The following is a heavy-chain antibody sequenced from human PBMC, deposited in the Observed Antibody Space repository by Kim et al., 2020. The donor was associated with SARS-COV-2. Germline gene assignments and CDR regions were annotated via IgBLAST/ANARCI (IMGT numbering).Heavy chain of an antibody. D-gene: IGHD2-21*02. Sequence: GGSLRLSCAASGFTFSNAWMSWVRQAPGKGLEWVGRIKSKTDGGTTDYAAPVKGRFTISRDDSKNTLYLQMNSLKTEDTAVYYCTTEYCGGDCYSGRNYYYGMDVWGKGTTVTVSS. CDR1: GFTFSNAW. V-gene: IGHV3-15*01. J-gene: IGHJ6*04. CDR2: IKSKTDGGTT. CDR3: TTEYCGGDCYSGRNYYYGMDV.